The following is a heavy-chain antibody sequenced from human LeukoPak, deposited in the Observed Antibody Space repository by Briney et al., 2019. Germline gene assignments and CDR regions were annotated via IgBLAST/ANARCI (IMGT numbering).Heavy chain of an antibody. D-gene: IGHD1-26*01. Sequence: ASVKVSCKASGYSFVFFGVSWVRQAPGQGLEWMGWINSHNGDTKYAERLQGRVIMTTDTSTSTTYMESRSLRSDDTAVYYCARAVSGSLYGDFDFWGQGTLVTVSS. V-gene: IGHV1-18*01. J-gene: IGHJ4*02. CDR1: GYSFVFFG. CDR2: INSHNGDT. CDR3: ARAVSGSLYGDFDF.